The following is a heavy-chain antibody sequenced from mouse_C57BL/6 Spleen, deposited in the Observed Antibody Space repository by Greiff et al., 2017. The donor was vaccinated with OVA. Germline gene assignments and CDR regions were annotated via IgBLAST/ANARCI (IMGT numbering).Heavy chain of an antibody. J-gene: IGHJ2*01. CDR1: GYTFTSYW. CDR2: IDPSDSYT. D-gene: IGHD2-4*01. Sequence: QVQLQQPGAELVMPGASVKLSCKASGYTFTSYWMHWVKQRPGQGLEWIGEIDPSDSYTNYNQKFKGKSTLTVDKSSSTAYMQLSSLTSEDSAVYYCARRPYDYDPHFDYWGQGTTLTVSS. V-gene: IGHV1-69*01. CDR3: ARRPYDYDPHFDY.